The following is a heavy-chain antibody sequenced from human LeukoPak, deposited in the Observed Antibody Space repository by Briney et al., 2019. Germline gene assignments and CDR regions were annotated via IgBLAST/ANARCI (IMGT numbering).Heavy chain of an antibody. CDR1: GFTFSSYA. J-gene: IGHJ4*02. V-gene: IGHV3-64*01. D-gene: IGHD2-15*01. CDR3: ANLRASSDSHAPYYFDS. CDR2: ISSNGGST. Sequence: GGSLRLSCAASGFTFSSYAMHWVRQAPGKGLEYVSAISSNGGSTYYANSVKGRFTISRDNSKNTLYLQMGSLRAEDMAVYYCANLRASSDSHAPYYFDSWGQGTLVTVSS.